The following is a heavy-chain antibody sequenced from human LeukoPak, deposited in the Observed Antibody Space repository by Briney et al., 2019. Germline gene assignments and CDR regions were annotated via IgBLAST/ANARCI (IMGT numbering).Heavy chain of an antibody. Sequence: SETLSLTCAVYGGSFSGYYWSWIRQPPGKGLEWIGEINHSGSTNYNPSLKSRVTISVDTSKNQFSLKLSSVTAADTAVYYCARRILGYCSGGSCYSYPFDPWGQGTLVTVSS. CDR2: INHSGST. CDR1: GGSFSGYY. D-gene: IGHD2-15*01. CDR3: ARRILGYCSGGSCYSYPFDP. V-gene: IGHV4-34*01. J-gene: IGHJ5*02.